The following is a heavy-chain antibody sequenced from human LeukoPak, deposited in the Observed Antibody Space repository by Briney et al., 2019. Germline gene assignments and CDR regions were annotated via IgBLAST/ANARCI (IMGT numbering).Heavy chain of an antibody. D-gene: IGHD3-16*01. J-gene: IGHJ6*02. CDR3: ARNQQLGGHSYYYYGMDA. CDR2: ISGGGVTT. V-gene: IGHV3-23*01. CDR1: GFTSIAYA. Sequence: GGSLRLSCVGSGFTSIAYALTWARQAPGKGLEWVSGISGGGVTTYYADSVKGRFTISRDNSKNTLYLQMNSLRADDTAIYYCARNQQLGGHSYYYYGMDAWGQGTTVTVSS.